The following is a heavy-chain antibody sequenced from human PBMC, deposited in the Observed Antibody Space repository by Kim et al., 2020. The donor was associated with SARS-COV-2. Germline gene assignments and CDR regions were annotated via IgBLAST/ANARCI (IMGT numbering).Heavy chain of an antibody. V-gene: IGHV4-59*13. CDR2: IYYSGST. CDR3: ARDSSSWSGWFDL. J-gene: IGHJ5*02. Sequence: SETLSLTCTVSGGSISSYYWSWIWKRPGKGLGRIGNIYYSGSTNYNSSPTSRVTISVDTSTNKISLKLSSVTAAATAAYYCARDSSSWSGWFDLCGQGT. D-gene: IGHD6-13*01. CDR1: GGSISSYY.